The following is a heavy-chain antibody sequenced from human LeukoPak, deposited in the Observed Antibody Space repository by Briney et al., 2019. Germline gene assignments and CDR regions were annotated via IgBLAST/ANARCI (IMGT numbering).Heavy chain of an antibody. CDR1: GYTFTDYY. J-gene: IGHJ4*02. Sequence: ASVTVSCKASGYTFTDYYMHWVRQAPGQGREWMGWVNPKSGGTNYEQKFQGRVNKTSETSIRTAYMELRRLRSAEQDAVYFWRPLDYGASLWGQGTLFSLSS. D-gene: IGHD4-17*01. V-gene: IGHV1-2*02. CDR3: WRPLDYGASL. CDR2: VNPKSGGT.